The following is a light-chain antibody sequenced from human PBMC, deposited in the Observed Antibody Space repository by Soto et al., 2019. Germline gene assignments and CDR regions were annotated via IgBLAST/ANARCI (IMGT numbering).Light chain of an antibody. V-gene: IGKV1-5*01. CDR1: QSVSRW. Sequence: DIQMTQSPSTLSASVGDTVTITCRASQSVSRWLNWYQQKPGKAPRLLIYEASNLESGVPVRFSVRGSGTEFVLTITSLQPADSGSYYCQQFNSKVWTFGQGTRVEI. J-gene: IGKJ1*01. CDR3: QQFNSKVWT. CDR2: EAS.